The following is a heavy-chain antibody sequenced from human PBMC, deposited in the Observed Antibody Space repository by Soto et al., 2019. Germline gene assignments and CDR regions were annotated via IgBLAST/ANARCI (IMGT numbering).Heavy chain of an antibody. Sequence: EVQLVESGGGLVKPGGSLRLSCAASGFTFSSYSMNWVRQAPGKGLEWVSSISSSSSYIYYADSVKGRFTISRDNAKNSLYLQMNSLRAEDTAVYYCARDYYDSSGYYYQETHDAFDIWGQGTMVTVSS. CDR2: ISSSSSYI. J-gene: IGHJ3*02. V-gene: IGHV3-21*01. CDR1: GFTFSSYS. D-gene: IGHD3-22*01. CDR3: ARDYYDSSGYYYQETHDAFDI.